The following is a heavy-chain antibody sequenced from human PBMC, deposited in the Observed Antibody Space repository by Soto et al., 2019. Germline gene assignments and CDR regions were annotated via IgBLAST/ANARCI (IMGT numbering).Heavy chain of an antibody. Sequence: GGSLRLSCAASGFTFSSYGMHWVRQAPGKGLEWVAVISYDGSNKYYADSVKGRFTISRDNSKNTLYLQMNSLRAEDTAVYYCAKDLRRGSHYDILTGYYRYYYGMDVWGQGTTVTVSS. D-gene: IGHD3-9*01. V-gene: IGHV3-30*18. CDR3: AKDLRRGSHYDILTGYYRYYYGMDV. CDR1: GFTFSSYG. CDR2: ISYDGSNK. J-gene: IGHJ6*02.